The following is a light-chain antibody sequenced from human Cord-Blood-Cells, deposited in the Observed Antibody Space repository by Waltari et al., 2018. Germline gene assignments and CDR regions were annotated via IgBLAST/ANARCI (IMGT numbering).Light chain of an antibody. CDR1: QSVSSSY. CDR3: QQYGSSPRT. CDR2: GAS. Sequence: EIVLTQSPGTLSLSPGERATLSCRASQSVSSSYLAWYQQKPGQAPRLLIYGASSRATGIPYRFSGSGSETDFTLTIIRLEPEEFAVYYWQQYGSSPRTVGQGTKVEI. V-gene: IGKV3-20*01. J-gene: IGKJ1*01.